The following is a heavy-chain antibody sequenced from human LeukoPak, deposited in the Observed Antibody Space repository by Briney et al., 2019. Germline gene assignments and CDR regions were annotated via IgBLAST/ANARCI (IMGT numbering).Heavy chain of an antibody. V-gene: IGHV1-18*04. CDR2: ISAYNGNT. CDR1: GYTLTGYY. CDR3: ARDRGSYYPPDAFDI. Sequence: ASVKVSCKASGYTLTGYYIHWVRQAPGQGLEWMGWISAYNGNTNYAQKLQGRVTMTTDTSTSTAYMELRSLRSDDTAVYYCARDRGSYYPPDAFDIWGQGTMVTVSS. J-gene: IGHJ3*02. D-gene: IGHD1-26*01.